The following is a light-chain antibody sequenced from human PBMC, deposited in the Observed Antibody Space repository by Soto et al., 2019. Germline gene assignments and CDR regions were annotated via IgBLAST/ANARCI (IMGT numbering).Light chain of an antibody. Sequence: QSVLTQPSSLSASPGASASLTCTLRSGISVGAYQIYWSQQKPGSPPQYLLKYKSDSDKQQGSGVPSRFSGSKDASANAGILLISGLQSEDEADYYCMIWYSGAGVIGGGTKLTVL. CDR2: YKSDSDK. CDR1: SGISVGAYQ. J-gene: IGLJ2*01. V-gene: IGLV5-45*02. CDR3: MIWYSGAGV.